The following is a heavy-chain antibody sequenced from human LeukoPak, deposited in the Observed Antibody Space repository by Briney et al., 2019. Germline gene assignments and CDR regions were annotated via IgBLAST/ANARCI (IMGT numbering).Heavy chain of an antibody. Sequence: PGGSLRLSCAASGFTFSSYAMSWVRQAPGKGLEWVSAIRGSGGSTYYADSVKGRFTISRDNSKNTLYLQMNSLRAEDTAVYYCENDGEQWLAYYFDYWGQGTLVTVSS. V-gene: IGHV3-23*01. CDR2: IRGSGGST. J-gene: IGHJ4*02. D-gene: IGHD6-19*01. CDR3: ENDGEQWLAYYFDY. CDR1: GFTFSSYA.